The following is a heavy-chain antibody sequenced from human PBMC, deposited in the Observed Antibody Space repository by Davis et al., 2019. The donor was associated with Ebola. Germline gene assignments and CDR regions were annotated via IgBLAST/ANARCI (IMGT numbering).Heavy chain of an antibody. CDR2: INHSGST. D-gene: IGHD2-21*01. CDR1: GGSFSGYY. V-gene: IGHV4-34*01. J-gene: IGHJ5*02. Sequence: SETLSLTCAVYGGSFSGYYWSWIRQPPGKGLEWIGEINHSGSTNYNPSLKRRVTISVDTSKNQFSLKLSSVTAADTAVYYCARGRGIGSWFDPWGQGTLVTVSS. CDR3: ARGRGIGSWFDP.